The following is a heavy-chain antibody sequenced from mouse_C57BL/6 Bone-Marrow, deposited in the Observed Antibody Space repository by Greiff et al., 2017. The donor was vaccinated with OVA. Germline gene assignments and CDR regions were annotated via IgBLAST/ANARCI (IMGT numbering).Heavy chain of an antibody. CDR3: ARPGDYDAMDY. CDR2: INPDSSTI. J-gene: IGHJ4*01. V-gene: IGHV4-1*01. Sequence: EVQLQQSGGGLVQPGGSLKLSCAASGLDFSRYWMSWVRRAPGKGLEWIGEINPDSSTINYAPSLKDKFIISRDNAKNTLYLQMSKVRSEDTALYYCARPGDYDAMDYWGQGTSVTVSS. CDR1: GLDFSRYW.